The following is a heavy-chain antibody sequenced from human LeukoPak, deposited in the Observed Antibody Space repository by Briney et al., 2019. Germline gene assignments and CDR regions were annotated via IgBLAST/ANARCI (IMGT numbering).Heavy chain of an antibody. CDR1: GFTFSSYA. V-gene: IGHV3-23*01. Sequence: PGGSLRLSCAASGFTFSSYAMSGVRQAPGKVLEWVSAISGSGGSTYYADSVKGRFTISRDNSKNTLYLQMNSLRAEDTAVYYCAKDGDEYCGGDCSTGFDYWGQGTLVTVSS. CDR2: ISGSGGST. CDR3: AKDGDEYCGGDCSTGFDY. J-gene: IGHJ4*02. D-gene: IGHD2-21*02.